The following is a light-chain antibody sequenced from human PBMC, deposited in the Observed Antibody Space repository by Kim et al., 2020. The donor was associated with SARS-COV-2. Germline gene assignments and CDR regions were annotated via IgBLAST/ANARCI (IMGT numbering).Light chain of an antibody. J-gene: IGKJ1*01. CDR1: QSVSGW. Sequence: ASVGDRVTITCRASQSVSGWLAWYQQKGGKAPKLLIYDVSTLESGVPSRFSGSGSGTEFTLTISSLQPDDFATYYCQQYETYSPTFGQGTKVEIK. CDR2: DVS. CDR3: QQYETYSPT. V-gene: IGKV1-5*01.